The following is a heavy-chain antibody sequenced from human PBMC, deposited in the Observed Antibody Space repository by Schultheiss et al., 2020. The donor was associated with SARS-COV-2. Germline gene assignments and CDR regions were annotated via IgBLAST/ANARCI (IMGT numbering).Heavy chain of an antibody. CDR3: ARRGGPHRSMDV. D-gene: IGHD1-14*01. Sequence: GGSLRLSCAASGFTFSSYGMHWVRQAPGKGLEWVSAISSNGGSTYYADSVKGRFTISRDNSKNTLYLQMNSLRAEDTAVYYCARRGGPHRSMDVWGQGTTVTVSS. J-gene: IGHJ6*02. V-gene: IGHV3-64*04. CDR2: ISSNGGST. CDR1: GFTFSSYG.